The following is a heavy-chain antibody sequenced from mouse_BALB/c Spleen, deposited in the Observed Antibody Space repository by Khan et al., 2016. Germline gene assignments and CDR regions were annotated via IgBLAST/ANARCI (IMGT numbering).Heavy chain of an antibody. V-gene: IGHV1-7*01. D-gene: IGHD1-1*01. CDR2: INPNTGYT. CDR1: GYTFTDYW. CDR3: GCLRYNDGSSYGWFAY. Sequence: QVQLQQSGAELAKPGASVKMSCKASGYTFTDYWMHWVKQRPGQGLEWIGYINPNTGYTEHNQKFKDKATLTADKSSSTAYMQLSSLTSEDSAVYYCGCLRYNDGSSYGWFAYWGQGTLVTVSA. J-gene: IGHJ3*01.